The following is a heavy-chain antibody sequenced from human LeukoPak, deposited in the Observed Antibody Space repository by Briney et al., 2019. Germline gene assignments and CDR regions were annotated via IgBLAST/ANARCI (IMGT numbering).Heavy chain of an antibody. CDR1: GGTFSSYA. Sequence: ASVKVSCKASGGTFSSYAISWVRQAPGQGLEWMGGIIPIFGTANYAQKFQGRVTITTDESTSTAYMELSCLRSEDTAVYYCARADYGDYAHGWFDPWGQGTLVTVSS. CDR2: IIPIFGTA. V-gene: IGHV1-69*05. D-gene: IGHD4-17*01. J-gene: IGHJ5*02. CDR3: ARADYGDYAHGWFDP.